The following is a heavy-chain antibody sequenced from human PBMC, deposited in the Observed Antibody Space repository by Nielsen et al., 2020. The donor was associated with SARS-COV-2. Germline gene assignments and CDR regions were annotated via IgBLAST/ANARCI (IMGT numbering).Heavy chain of an antibody. V-gene: IGHV3-74*01. CDR3: ARVWYYDSSGYWSAFDI. Sequence: GESLKISCAASAFTFSTYWMHWVRQAPGKGLVWVSRINSDGSSTSYADSVKGRFTISRDNSKNTLYLQMNSLRAEDTAVYYCARVWYYDSSGYWSAFDIWGQGTMVTVS. CDR2: INSDGSST. D-gene: IGHD3-22*01. J-gene: IGHJ3*02. CDR1: AFTFSTYW.